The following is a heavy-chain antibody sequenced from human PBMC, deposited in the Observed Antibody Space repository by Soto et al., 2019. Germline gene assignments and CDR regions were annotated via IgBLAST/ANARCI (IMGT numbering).Heavy chain of an antibody. D-gene: IGHD3-9*01. V-gene: IGHV3-21*01. CDR2: ISSRSSYI. CDR1: GFTFNIYS. Sequence: PGGSLRLSCAASGFTFNIYSMNWVRQAPGKGLEWVSSISSRSSYIYYADSVRGRFTISRDNAKNSLYLQMNSLRAEDTALYFCARGGRRPEDFYDYDILTGPALTFDYWGQGILVTVSS. J-gene: IGHJ4*02. CDR3: ARGGRRPEDFYDYDILTGPALTFDY.